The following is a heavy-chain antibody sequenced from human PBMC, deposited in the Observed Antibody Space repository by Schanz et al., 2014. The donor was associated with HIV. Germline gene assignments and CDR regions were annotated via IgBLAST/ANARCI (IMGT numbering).Heavy chain of an antibody. CDR2: ISYDGRNK. CDR3: AKDRNYYDDKYLGKGNYYYYYGMDV. J-gene: IGHJ6*02. V-gene: IGHV3-30*18. CDR1: GFSFDTFG. D-gene: IGHD3-22*01. Sequence: QVQLVESGGGVVQPGRSLRLSCAGSGFSFDTFGIHWVRQAPGKGLEWLAVISYDGRNKKFANSVKGRLTISRDNSKNTLYLQMKSLRREDTAVYFCAKDRNYYDDKYLGKGNYYYYYGMDVWGQGTTVTVSS.